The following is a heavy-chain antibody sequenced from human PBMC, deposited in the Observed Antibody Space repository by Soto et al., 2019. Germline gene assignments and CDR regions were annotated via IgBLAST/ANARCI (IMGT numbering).Heavy chain of an antibody. Sequence: SETLSLTCTVSGGSISSNIYHWVLIRQPPGKGLEWIGRIYNSGHTYYNASLKSRVSMSLDTSKNQFSLILTSVTAADTAVYYCARDSFTAGLYFDYWGRGTLVTVSS. D-gene: IGHD2-8*02. CDR2: IYNSGHT. V-gene: IGHV4-39*02. CDR1: GGSISSNIYH. J-gene: IGHJ4*02. CDR3: ARDSFTAGLYFDY.